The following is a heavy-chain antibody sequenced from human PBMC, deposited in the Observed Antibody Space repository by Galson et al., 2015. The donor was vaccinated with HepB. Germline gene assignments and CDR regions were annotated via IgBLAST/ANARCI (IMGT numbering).Heavy chain of an antibody. CDR1: GGSFSGYY. V-gene: IGHV4-34*01. Sequence: ETLSLTCAVYGGSFSGYYWSWIRQPPGKGLEWIGEINHSGNTNYNPSLKSRVTISVDTSKNQFSLKLNSVTAADTAVYYCASGNVLVWFGESSDRNIFDYWGQGTLVTVSS. D-gene: IGHD3-10*01. CDR3: ASGNVLVWFGESSDRNIFDY. CDR2: INHSGNT. J-gene: IGHJ4*02.